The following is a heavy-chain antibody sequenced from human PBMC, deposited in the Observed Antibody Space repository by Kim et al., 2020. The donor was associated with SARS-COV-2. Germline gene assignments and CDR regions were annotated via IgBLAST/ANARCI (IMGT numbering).Heavy chain of an antibody. V-gene: IGHV1-8*01. J-gene: IGHJ3*01. D-gene: IGHD3-9*01. CDR2: MNPNSGNT. CDR1: GYTFTRYD. CDR3: PRDHFTTIFV. Sequence: ASVKVSCKAAGYTFTRYDFNWVRQAPGQGFEWMGWMNPNSGNTGYAQKFQGRVTMTIDTSINTAYMELSGLRFEDTAFYYCPRDHFTTIFVW.